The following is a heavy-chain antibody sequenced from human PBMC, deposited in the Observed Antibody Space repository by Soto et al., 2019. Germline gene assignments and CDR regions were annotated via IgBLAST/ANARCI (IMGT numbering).Heavy chain of an antibody. CDR3: AREVTARYYFDY. D-gene: IGHD2-21*02. J-gene: IGHJ4*02. CDR1: GFTFSSYG. Sequence: SLRLSCAASGFTFSSYGMHWVRQAPGKGLEWVAVIWYDGSNKYYADSVKGRFTISRDNSKNTLYLQMNSLRAEDTAVYYCAREVTARYYFDYWGQGTLVTVSS. V-gene: IGHV3-33*01. CDR2: IWYDGSNK.